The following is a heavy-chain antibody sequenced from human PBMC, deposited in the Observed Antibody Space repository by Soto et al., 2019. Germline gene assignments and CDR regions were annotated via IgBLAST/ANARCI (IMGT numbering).Heavy chain of an antibody. Sequence: ASVKVSCKASGYTFTSYGISWVRQAPGQGLEWMGWISAYNGNTDYAQKLQGRVTMTTDTSTSTAYMELRSLRSDDTAVYYCARGRSVYLHDCFDPWGQGTLVTVSS. CDR1: GYTFTSYG. V-gene: IGHV1-18*01. CDR3: ARGRSVYLHDCFDP. J-gene: IGHJ5*02. CDR2: ISAYNGNT.